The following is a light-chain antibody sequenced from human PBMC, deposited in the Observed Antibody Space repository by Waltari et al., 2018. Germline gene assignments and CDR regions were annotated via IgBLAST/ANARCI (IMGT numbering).Light chain of an antibody. V-gene: IGLV4-69*01. CDR3: QTWGSDIGVV. CDR2: LKSDGSH. J-gene: IGLJ3*02. Sequence: QVVLTHSPSASASLGASVKLICTLSSGHSSYAITWLQPEPEKGPRYLMKLKSDGSHTKGDGIPDRFSGSSSGAERYLTISSLQPEDEADYYCQTWGSDIGVVFGGGTKLTVL. CDR1: SGHSSYA.